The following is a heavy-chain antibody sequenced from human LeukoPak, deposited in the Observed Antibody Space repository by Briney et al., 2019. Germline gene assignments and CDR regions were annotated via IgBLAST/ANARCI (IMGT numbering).Heavy chain of an antibody. Sequence: GSLRLSCAASGFIFSSYSMNWVRQAPGKGLGWVTSISSSSSYIYYADSVKGRFTISRDNAKNSLYLQMNSLRAEDTAVYYCARDAYDILTGYQDYYFDYWGQGTLVTVSS. J-gene: IGHJ4*02. V-gene: IGHV3-21*01. D-gene: IGHD3-9*01. CDR1: GFIFSSYS. CDR2: ISSSSSYI. CDR3: ARDAYDILTGYQDYYFDY.